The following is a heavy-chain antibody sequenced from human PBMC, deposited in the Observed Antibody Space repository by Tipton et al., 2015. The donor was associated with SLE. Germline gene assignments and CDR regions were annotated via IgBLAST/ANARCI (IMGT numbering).Heavy chain of an antibody. CDR1: GGSLNNHF. Sequence: LRLSCTVSGGSLNNHFFSSIRQSAGKGLEWIGRVSPSGGTNYNPSLKSRVTMSVDTSKNQFSLNLSSLTAADTAVYYCVRDKWGEYYPSTGYFWSFDPWGQGILVTVSS. V-gene: IGHV4-4*07. D-gene: IGHD3-9*01. J-gene: IGHJ5*02. CDR3: VRDKWGEYYPSTGYFWSFDP. CDR2: VSPSGGT.